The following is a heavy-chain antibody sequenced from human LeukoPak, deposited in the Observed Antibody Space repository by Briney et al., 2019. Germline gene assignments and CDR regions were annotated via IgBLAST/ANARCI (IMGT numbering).Heavy chain of an antibody. CDR1: GFTFSSYA. J-gene: IGHJ3*02. V-gene: IGHV3-30*04. CDR3: ARDHYYDSSGFLDAFDI. Sequence: GGSLRLSCAASGFTFSSYAMSWVRQAPGKGLEWVAVISYDGSNKYYADSVKGRFTISRDNSKNTLYLQMNSLRAEDTAVYYCARDHYYDSSGFLDAFDIWGQGTMVTVSS. CDR2: ISYDGSNK. D-gene: IGHD3-22*01.